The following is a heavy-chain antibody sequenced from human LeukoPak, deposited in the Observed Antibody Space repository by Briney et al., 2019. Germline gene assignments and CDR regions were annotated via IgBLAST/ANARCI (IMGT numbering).Heavy chain of an antibody. D-gene: IGHD6-19*01. Sequence: GGSLRLSCAASGFTFSSYSMNWVRQAPGKGLEWVSSISSSSSYIYYVDSVKGRFTISRDNAKNSLYLQMNSLRAEDTAVYYCARDRVAVAGSHGLGYWGQGTLVTVSS. CDR2: ISSSSSYI. CDR3: ARDRVAVAGSHGLGY. V-gene: IGHV3-21*01. J-gene: IGHJ4*02. CDR1: GFTFSSYS.